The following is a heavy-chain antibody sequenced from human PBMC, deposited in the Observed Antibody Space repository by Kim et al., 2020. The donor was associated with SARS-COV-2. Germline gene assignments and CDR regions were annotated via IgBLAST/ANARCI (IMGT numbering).Heavy chain of an antibody. CDR1: GFTFSSYS. D-gene: IGHD2-2*02. CDR2: ISSSSSYI. V-gene: IGHV3-21*01. Sequence: GGSLRLSCAASGFTFSSYSMNWVRQAPGKGLEWVSSISSSSSYIYYADSVKGRFTISRDNAKNSLYLQMNSLRAEDTAVYYCARDIVVVPAAIPVPNFDYWGQGTLVTVSS. J-gene: IGHJ4*02. CDR3: ARDIVVVPAAIPVPNFDY.